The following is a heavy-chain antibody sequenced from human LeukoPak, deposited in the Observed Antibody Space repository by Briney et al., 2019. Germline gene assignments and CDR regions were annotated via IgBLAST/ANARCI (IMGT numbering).Heavy chain of an antibody. CDR1: GYTFTGYY. V-gene: IGHV1-2*02. CDR3: ARELPYLGSFDP. CDR2: INPNSGGT. D-gene: IGHD1-26*01. Sequence: ASVKVSCKASGYTFTGYYMHWVRQAPGQGLEWMGWINPNSGGTNYAQKFQGRVTMTRDTFISTAYMELSRLRSDDTAVYYCARELPYLGSFDPWGQGTLVTVSS. J-gene: IGHJ5*02.